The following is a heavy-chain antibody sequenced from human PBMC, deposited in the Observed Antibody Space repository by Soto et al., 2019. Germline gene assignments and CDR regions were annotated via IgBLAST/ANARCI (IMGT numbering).Heavy chain of an antibody. CDR2: IIPIFGTA. CDR3: AREGGLTGTTLPNYYYGMDV. J-gene: IGHJ6*02. V-gene: IGHV1-69*01. CDR1: GGTFSSYA. Sequence: QVQLVQSGAEVKKPGSSVKVSCKASGGTFSSYAISWVRQAPGQGLEWMGGIIPIFGTANYAQKFQGRVTITADESTSTAYMELSSLRSEDTAVYYCAREGGLTGTTLPNYYYGMDVWGQGTTVTVSS. D-gene: IGHD1-20*01.